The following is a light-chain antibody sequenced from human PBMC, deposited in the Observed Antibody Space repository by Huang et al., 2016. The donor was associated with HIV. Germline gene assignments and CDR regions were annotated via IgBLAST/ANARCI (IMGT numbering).Light chain of an antibody. CDR1: QRISSN. Sequence: EIVMTQSPATLSVSPGERATLSCRASQRISSNLAWYQQKPGQAPRLLIHGASTRATGIPARFIGSGSGTEFTLTISSLQSADFAVYHCQQYNNWPYTFGQGTKLEIK. J-gene: IGKJ2*01. CDR3: QQYNNWPYT. V-gene: IGKV3-15*01. CDR2: GAS.